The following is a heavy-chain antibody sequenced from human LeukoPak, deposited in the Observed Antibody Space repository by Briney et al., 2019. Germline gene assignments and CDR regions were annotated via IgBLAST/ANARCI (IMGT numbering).Heavy chain of an antibody. CDR3: ARTSGYLGVRGVILAFDI. D-gene: IGHD3-10*01. J-gene: IGHJ3*02. V-gene: IGHV4-39*07. CDR2: IYYSGST. Sequence: HSETLSLTCTVSGGSISSSSYYWGWIRQPPGKGLEWIGSIYYSGSTYYNPSLKSRVTISVDTSKNQFSLKLGSVTAADTAVYYCARTSGYLGVRGVILAFDIWGQGTMVTVSS. CDR1: GGSISSSSYY.